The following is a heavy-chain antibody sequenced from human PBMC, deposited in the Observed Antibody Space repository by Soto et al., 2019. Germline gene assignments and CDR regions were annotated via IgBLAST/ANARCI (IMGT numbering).Heavy chain of an antibody. J-gene: IGHJ6*02. CDR2: ISSSSSYI. CDR1: GFTFSSYS. D-gene: IGHD6-6*01. Sequence: ESGGGLVKPGGSLRLSCAASGFTFSSYSMNWVRQAPGKGLEWVSSISSSSSYIYYADSVKGRFTISRDNAKNSLYLQMNSLRAEDTAVYYCARDFIAARPTYYYGMDVWGQGTTVTVSS. V-gene: IGHV3-21*01. CDR3: ARDFIAARPTYYYGMDV.